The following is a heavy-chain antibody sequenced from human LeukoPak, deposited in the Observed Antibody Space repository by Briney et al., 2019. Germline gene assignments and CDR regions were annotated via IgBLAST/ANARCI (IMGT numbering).Heavy chain of an antibody. CDR1: GFTFSSYW. CDR3: ASINAQSHNFWSGYPHGWFDP. J-gene: IGHJ5*02. CDR2: IKQDGGEK. V-gene: IGHV3-7*01. D-gene: IGHD3-3*01. Sequence: PGGSLRLSCAASGFTFSSYWMTWVRQAPGKGLAWVANIKQDGGEKYYVDSVKGRFTISRDNAKNSLYLQMNSVRAEDTAVYYCASINAQSHNFWSGYPHGWFDPWGQGTLVTVSS.